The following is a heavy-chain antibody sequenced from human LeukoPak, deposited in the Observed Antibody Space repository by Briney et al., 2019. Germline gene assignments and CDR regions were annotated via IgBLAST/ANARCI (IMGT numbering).Heavy chain of an antibody. D-gene: IGHD4-17*01. CDR1: GFTFGSYA. CDR3: AKHLTSVTTNFEY. Sequence: GGSLRLSCAASGFTFGSYAMAWVRRAPGKGLEWVSSVSGNGGGTYYADSVKGHSTISRDNSKNTLYLQMNSLRAEDTAVYYCAKHLTSVTTNFEYWGQGTLVTISS. CDR2: VSGNGGGT. J-gene: IGHJ4*02. V-gene: IGHV3-23*01.